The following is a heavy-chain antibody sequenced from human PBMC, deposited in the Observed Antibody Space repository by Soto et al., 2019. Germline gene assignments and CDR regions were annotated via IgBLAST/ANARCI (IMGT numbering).Heavy chain of an antibody. V-gene: IGHV3-23*01. D-gene: IGHD6-19*01. CDR2: ISDTGAST. CDR1: GFTFKESA. Sequence: GGSLRLSCAASGFTFKESAMNWVRQAPGKGLEWVASISDTGASTWYAESVRGRLSISRDNSKNTPYLQMNSLRGGDTAVYYCAKGRGSGWAWYFDNWGQGTLVTVSS. CDR3: AKGRGSGWAWYFDN. J-gene: IGHJ4*02.